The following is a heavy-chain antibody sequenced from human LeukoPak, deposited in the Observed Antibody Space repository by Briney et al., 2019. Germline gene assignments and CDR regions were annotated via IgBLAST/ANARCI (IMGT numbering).Heavy chain of an antibody. V-gene: IGHV1-2*02. J-gene: IGHJ6*03. Sequence: ASVKVSCKASGYTFTGYFMHWVRQAPGQGLEWMGWINTNSGGTNYAQKFQGRVTMTRDTSLSTAYMELSGLRSDDTAVYYCARGVVAATFYYYMDVWDKGTTVTVSS. CDR1: GYTFTGYF. D-gene: IGHD2-15*01. CDR3: ARGVVAATFYYYMDV. CDR2: INTNSGGT.